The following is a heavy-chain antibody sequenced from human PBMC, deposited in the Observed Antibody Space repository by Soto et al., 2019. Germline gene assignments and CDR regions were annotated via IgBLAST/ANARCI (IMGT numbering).Heavy chain of an antibody. CDR3: AKNPRSNTPMVT. Sequence: GGSLRLSCAASGFTVNSNYMTWVRQAPGKGPEWVSVIYSGGSTYYAESVKGRFTISRDESKSTLYLQMNSLRVEDTAVYYCAKNPRSNTPMVTWGQGKVLTVPS. J-gene: IGHJ4*01. CDR2: IYSGGST. CDR1: GFTVNSNY. D-gene: IGHD3-10*01. V-gene: IGHV3-66*01.